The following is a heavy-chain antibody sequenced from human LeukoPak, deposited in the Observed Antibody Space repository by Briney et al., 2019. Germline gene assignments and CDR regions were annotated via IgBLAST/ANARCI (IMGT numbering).Heavy chain of an antibody. CDR2: IWYDGSNK. J-gene: IGHJ4*02. V-gene: IGHV3-33*06. CDR3: AKEGEYCSGCSCYRGFDY. Sequence: PGRSLRLSCAASGFTFSSYGMHWVRQAPGKGLEWVAVIWYDGSNKYYADSVKGRFTISRDNSKNTLYLQMNSLRAEDTAVYYCAKEGEYCSGCSCYRGFDYWGQGTLVTVSS. D-gene: IGHD2-15*01. CDR1: GFTFSSYG.